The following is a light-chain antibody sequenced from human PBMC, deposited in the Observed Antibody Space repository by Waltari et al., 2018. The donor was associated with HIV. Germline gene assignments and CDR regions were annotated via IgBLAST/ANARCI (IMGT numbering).Light chain of an antibody. Sequence: QSALTQPASVSASPGQSITISFAGTSSDVSGYNYVSWYRQHTGEDPKVIIYEVNRRPSGVSNRFTASKSGNTASLAISGLQPEDEADYFCSSYTSSSTHVFGPGTKVTVL. CDR2: EVN. CDR3: SSYTSSSTHV. CDR1: SSDVSGYNY. J-gene: IGLJ1*01. V-gene: IGLV2-14*03.